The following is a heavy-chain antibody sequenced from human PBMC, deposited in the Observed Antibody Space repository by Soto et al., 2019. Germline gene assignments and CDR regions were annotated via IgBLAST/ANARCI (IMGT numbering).Heavy chain of an antibody. J-gene: IGHJ6*02. Sequence: QVQLVQSGVEVREPGASVKVSCKAVRYIFTNYGVSWVRQAPGQGLEWMGWITTYNGNTEYAQKFQGRVTMTTDASPSTAYMELGSLRSDDTAIYYCARALTGYGMDVWGQGTTVTASS. CDR1: RYIFTNYG. CDR2: ITTYNGNT. V-gene: IGHV1-18*01. CDR3: ARALTGYGMDV.